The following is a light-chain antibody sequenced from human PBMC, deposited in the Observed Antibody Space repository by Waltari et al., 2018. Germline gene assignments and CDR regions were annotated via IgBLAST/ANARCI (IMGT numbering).Light chain of an antibody. Sequence: DIRICQSPSSLSASLGGRVTLTRRASQNINNYLYWYQHKPGQAPKPLIYAASTLQRGIPSRFSGSGSGTEFTLTISSLQPEDFATYYCQQSSSSPWYTFGQGTKLEI. J-gene: IGKJ2*01. CDR1: QNINNY. V-gene: IGKV1-39*01. CDR3: QQSSSSPWYT. CDR2: AAS.